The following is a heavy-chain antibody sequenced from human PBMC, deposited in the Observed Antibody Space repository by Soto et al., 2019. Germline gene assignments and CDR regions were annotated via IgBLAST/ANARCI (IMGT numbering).Heavy chain of an antibody. CDR1: GFTFSSFW. V-gene: IGHV3-74*01. CDR3: ARIPPGWGGGQLVLDY. Sequence: EVQLVESGGGLVQPGGSLRLSCAASGFTFSSFWMHWVRQAPGKGLVWVSRINSDGSIITYADSVKGRFTISRDNAKNTLYWKMNSLRAEDTAVYYCARIPPGWGGGQLVLDYWGQGTLVTVSS. CDR2: INSDGSII. J-gene: IGHJ4*02. D-gene: IGHD6-13*01.